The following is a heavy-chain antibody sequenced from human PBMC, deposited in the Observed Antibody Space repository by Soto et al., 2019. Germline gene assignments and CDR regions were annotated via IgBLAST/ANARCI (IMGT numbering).Heavy chain of an antibody. J-gene: IGHJ4*02. D-gene: IGHD3-22*01. CDR3: ARLPHYYDSSGPDY. CDR2: IYYSGST. CDR1: GVSISSSSYY. Sequence: QLQLQESGPGLVQPSETLSLTCTVSGVSISSSSYYWGWIRQPPGKGLEWIGSIYYSGSTYYNPSLKSRVTISVDTSKNQFSLKLSSVTAADTAVYYCARLPHYYDSSGPDYWGQGTLVTVSS. V-gene: IGHV4-39*01.